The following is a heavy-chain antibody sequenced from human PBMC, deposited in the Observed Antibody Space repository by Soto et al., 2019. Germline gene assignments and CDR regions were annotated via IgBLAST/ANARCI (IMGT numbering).Heavy chain of an antibody. D-gene: IGHD2-8*01. Sequence: GESLKISCAASGFTFSSYWMSWVRQAPGKGLEWVANIKQDGSEKYYVDSVKGRFTISRDNAKNSLYLQMNSLRAEDTAVYYCAREGYCTNGVCFDYMDVWGKGTTVTVSS. CDR1: GFTFSSYW. J-gene: IGHJ6*03. CDR3: AREGYCTNGVCFDYMDV. CDR2: IKQDGSEK. V-gene: IGHV3-7*01.